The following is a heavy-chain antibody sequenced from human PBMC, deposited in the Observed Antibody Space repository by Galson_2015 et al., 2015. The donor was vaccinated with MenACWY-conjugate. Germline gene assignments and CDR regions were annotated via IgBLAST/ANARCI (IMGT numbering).Heavy chain of an antibody. CDR2: ISAYNGNT. Sequence: SVKVSCKASGYTFTSYGISWVRQAPGQGLEWMGWISAYNGNTNYAQKLQGRVTMTTDTSTSTAYMELRSLRSDDTAVYYCARVGSSGYDILTGSISHDYWGQGTLVTVSS. J-gene: IGHJ4*02. CDR3: ARVGSSGYDILTGSISHDY. D-gene: IGHD3-9*01. V-gene: IGHV1-18*01. CDR1: GYTFTSYG.